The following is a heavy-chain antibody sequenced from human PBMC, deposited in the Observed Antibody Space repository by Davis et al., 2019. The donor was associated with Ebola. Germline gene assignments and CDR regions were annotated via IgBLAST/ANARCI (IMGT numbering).Heavy chain of an antibody. Sequence: GESLKISCAASGFIFNSYAMTWARQAPGKGLEWVSSISGSGGSTYYADSVKGRFTISRDNSKNTLYLQMSSLRAEDTAVYYCAKNRANCCFFGMDVWGQGTTVTVSS. CDR1: GFIFNSYA. J-gene: IGHJ6*02. CDR3: AKNRANCCFFGMDV. CDR2: ISGSGGST. D-gene: IGHD2-2*01. V-gene: IGHV3-23*01.